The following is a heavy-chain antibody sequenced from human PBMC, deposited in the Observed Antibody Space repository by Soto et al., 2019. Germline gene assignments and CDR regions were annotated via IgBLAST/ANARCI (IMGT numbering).Heavy chain of an antibody. J-gene: IGHJ6*02. CDR2: ISGSGGTT. V-gene: IGHV3-23*01. CDR3: AKDLGYCSSVDCYRGRGDYYYGMAV. D-gene: IGHD2-2*02. Sequence: EVQLLDSGGDLVQPGGSLRLSCAASGFTFDSYAMSWVRQAPGKGLEWVSAISGSGGTTYYAGSVKGRFTISRDNYKNTVYMQMSSLRAEDTAVYYCAKDLGYCSSVDCYRGRGDYYYGMAVWGQGTTVPVSS. CDR1: GFTFDSYA.